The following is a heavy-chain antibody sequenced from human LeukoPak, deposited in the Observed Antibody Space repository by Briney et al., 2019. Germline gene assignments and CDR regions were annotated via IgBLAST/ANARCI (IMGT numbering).Heavy chain of an antibody. D-gene: IGHD3-3*01. V-gene: IGHV4-34*01. CDR2: INHSGST. CDR3: ARGYHYDFWSGYYKGWFDP. CDR1: GGSFSGYY. Sequence: SETLSLTCAVYGGSFSGYYWSWIRQPPGKGLEWTGEINHSGSTKYNPSLKSRVTISVDTSKNQFSLKLSSVTTADTAVYYCARGYHYDFWSGYYKGWFDPWGQGTLVTVSS. J-gene: IGHJ5*02.